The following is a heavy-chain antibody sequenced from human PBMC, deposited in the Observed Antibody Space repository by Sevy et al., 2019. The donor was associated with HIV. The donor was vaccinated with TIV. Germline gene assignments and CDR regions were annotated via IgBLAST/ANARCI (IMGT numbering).Heavy chain of an antibody. Sequence: GGSLRLSCTASGFTFGDYAMSWVRQAPGKGLEWVGFIRSKAYGGTTEYAASVKGRFTISRDNSKSIPYLQMNSLKTEDTAVYYCTGLIVVVVAATPAPGWFDPWGQGTLVTVSS. D-gene: IGHD2-15*01. J-gene: IGHJ5*02. V-gene: IGHV3-49*04. CDR1: GFTFGDYA. CDR3: TGLIVVVVAATPAPGWFDP. CDR2: IRSKAYGGTT.